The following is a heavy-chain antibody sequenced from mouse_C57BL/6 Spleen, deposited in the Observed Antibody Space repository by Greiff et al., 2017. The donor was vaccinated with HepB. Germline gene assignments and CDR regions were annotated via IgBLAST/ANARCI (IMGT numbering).Heavy chain of an antibody. D-gene: IGHD4-1*01. J-gene: IGHJ4*01. CDR2: IWRGGST. CDR3: AKKGGGTYYAMDY. V-gene: IGHV2-5*01. CDR1: GFSLTSYG. Sequence: QVQLQQSGPGLVQPSQSLSITCTVSGFSLTSYGVHWVRQSPGKGLEWLGVIWRGGSTDYNAAFMSRLSITKDNSKSQVFFKMNSLQADDTAIYYCAKKGGGTYYAMDYWGQGTSVTVSS.